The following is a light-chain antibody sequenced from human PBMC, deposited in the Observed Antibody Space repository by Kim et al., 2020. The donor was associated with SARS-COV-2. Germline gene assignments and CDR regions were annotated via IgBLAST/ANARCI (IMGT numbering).Light chain of an antibody. CDR1: QSLVHSDGNTY. J-gene: IGKJ2*01. Sequence: DVVMTQSPLSLPVTLGQPASISCRSSQSLVHSDGNTYLNWFQQRPGQSPRRLIYKVSNRDSGVPDRFNGSGSGTGFTLKISKVEAEDVWVYSWMQDTHWPSYICGQGTRLEI. CDR3: MQDTHWPSYI. CDR2: KVS. V-gene: IGKV2-30*02.